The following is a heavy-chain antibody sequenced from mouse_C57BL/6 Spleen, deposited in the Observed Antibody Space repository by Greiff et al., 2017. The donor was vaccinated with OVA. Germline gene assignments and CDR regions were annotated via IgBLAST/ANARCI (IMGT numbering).Heavy chain of an antibody. D-gene: IGHD1-1*01. CDR2: IRSKSSNYAT. CDR1: GFTFNTYA. V-gene: IGHV10-3*01. J-gene: IGHJ4*01. CDR3: VRDGSTVVEGDYAMDY. Sequence: EVKLMESGGGLVQPKGSLKLSCAASGFTFNTYAMHWVRQAPGKGLEWVARIRSKSSNYATYYADSVKDRFTISRDDSQSMLYLQMNNLKTEDTAMYYGVRDGSTVVEGDYAMDYWGQGTSVTVSS.